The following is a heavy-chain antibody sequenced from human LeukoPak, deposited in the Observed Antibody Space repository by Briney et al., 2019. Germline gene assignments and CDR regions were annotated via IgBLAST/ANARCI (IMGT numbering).Heavy chain of an antibody. V-gene: IGHV3-30*02. CDR1: GFTFSSYA. Sequence: TGGSLRLSCAASGFTFSSYAMHWVRQAPGKGLEWVAFIRYDGSNKYYADSVKGRFTISRDNSKNTLYLQMNSLRAEDTAVYYCARKRGYSYGYGVDYWGQGTLVTVSS. D-gene: IGHD5-18*01. J-gene: IGHJ4*02. CDR3: ARKRGYSYGYGVDY. CDR2: IRYDGSNK.